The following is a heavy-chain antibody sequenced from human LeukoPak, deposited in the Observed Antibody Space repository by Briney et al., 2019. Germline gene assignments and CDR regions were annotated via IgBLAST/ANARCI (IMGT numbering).Heavy chain of an antibody. Sequence: GGSPRLSCAASGFTFSMFWMNWVRQAPGKGLEWVAEIKQDGSDKNYVDSVKGRFIISRDNAKNSLYLQMNSLRAEDTAVYYCARGYCSGSRCSRSYWGQGTLVTVSS. CDR3: ARGYCSGSRCSRSY. D-gene: IGHD2-2*01. CDR1: GFTFSMFW. V-gene: IGHV3-7*01. CDR2: IKQDGSDK. J-gene: IGHJ4*02.